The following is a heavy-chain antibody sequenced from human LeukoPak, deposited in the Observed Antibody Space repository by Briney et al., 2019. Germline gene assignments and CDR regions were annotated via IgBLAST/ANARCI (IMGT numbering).Heavy chain of an antibody. J-gene: IGHJ4*02. V-gene: IGHV3-53*01. CDR3: ARGTSTVSAGYY. Sequence: TGGSLRLSCAASGFTVSSEYMSWVRQAPGKGLEWVSVIYNGGSTYYADSVKGRFTISRDTSKNTLHLQMNSLRAEDTAVYYCARGTSTVSAGYYWGQGTLVTVSS. CDR2: IYNGGST. CDR1: GFTVSSEY. D-gene: IGHD6-19*01.